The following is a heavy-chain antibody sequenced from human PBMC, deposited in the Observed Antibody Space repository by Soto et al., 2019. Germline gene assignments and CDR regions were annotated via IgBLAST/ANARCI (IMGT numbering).Heavy chain of an antibody. D-gene: IGHD2-15*01. CDR2: INHSGSP. Sequence: SETLSLTCAVYGGSFSGYYWSWIRQPPGKGLEWIGEINHSGSPNYNPSLKSRVTISVDTSKNQFSLKLSSVTAADTAVYYCARGVPRAYCSGGSCYSGHFDYWGQGTLVTVSS. CDR3: ARGVPRAYCSGGSCYSGHFDY. V-gene: IGHV4-34*01. J-gene: IGHJ4*02. CDR1: GGSFSGYY.